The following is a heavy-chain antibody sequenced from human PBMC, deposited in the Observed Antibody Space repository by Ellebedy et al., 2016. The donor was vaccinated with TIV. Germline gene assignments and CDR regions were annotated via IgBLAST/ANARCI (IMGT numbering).Heavy chain of an antibody. J-gene: IGHJ3*02. CDR3: AASGLETAFDI. D-gene: IGHD3/OR15-3a*01. CDR2: ISSYNGDT. V-gene: IGHV1-18*01. CDR1: GYSFTSYG. Sequence: AASVKVSCKASGYSFTSYGISWARQAPGQGLEWMGWISSYNGDTNIAQKFQGRVTMTTDTSTSSSFMELRSLRSDDTAVYYCAASGLETAFDIWGQGTLVTVSS.